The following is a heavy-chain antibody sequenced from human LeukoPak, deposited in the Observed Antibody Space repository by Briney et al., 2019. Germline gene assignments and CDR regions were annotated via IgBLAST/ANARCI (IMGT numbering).Heavy chain of an antibody. J-gene: IGHJ4*02. Sequence: GASVKVSCKASGYIFTGYYMHWVRQAPGQGLEWMGWINPNSGGTNYAQKFQGRVTMTRDTSISTAYMELSRLRSDDTAVYYCARDEELGYYDSSGYSFDYWGQGTLVTVSS. CDR3: ARDEELGYYDSSGYSFDY. V-gene: IGHV1-2*02. CDR2: INPNSGGT. CDR1: GYIFTGYY. D-gene: IGHD3-22*01.